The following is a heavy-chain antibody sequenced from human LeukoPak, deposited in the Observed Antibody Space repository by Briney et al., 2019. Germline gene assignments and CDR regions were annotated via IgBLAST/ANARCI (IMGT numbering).Heavy chain of an antibody. CDR3: ARGFYDSSGYYLGGTAVDY. Sequence: SETLSLTCAVSGGSISSGGYSWSWIRQPPGKGLEWIGYIHHSGSTYYNPSLKSRVTISVDRSKDQFSLKLSSVTAADTAVYYCARGFYDSSGYYLGGTAVDYWGQGTLVTVSS. J-gene: IGHJ4*02. D-gene: IGHD3-22*01. CDR2: IHHSGST. CDR1: GGSISSGGYS. V-gene: IGHV4-30-2*01.